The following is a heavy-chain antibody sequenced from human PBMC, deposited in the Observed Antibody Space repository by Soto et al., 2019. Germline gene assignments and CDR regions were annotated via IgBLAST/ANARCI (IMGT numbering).Heavy chain of an antibody. Sequence: SETLSLTCTVSGGSISSSSYYWGWIRQPPGKGLECIGSIYYSGSTYYNPSLKSRVTISVDTSKNQFSLKLSSVTAADTAVYYCVSYSPGYWGQGTLVTVSS. V-gene: IGHV4-39*01. D-gene: IGHD2-15*01. CDR1: GGSISSSSYY. CDR2: IYYSGST. J-gene: IGHJ4*02. CDR3: VSYSPGY.